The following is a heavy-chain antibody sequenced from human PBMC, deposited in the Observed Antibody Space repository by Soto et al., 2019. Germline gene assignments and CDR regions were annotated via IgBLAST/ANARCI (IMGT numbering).Heavy chain of an antibody. D-gene: IGHD4-17*01. CDR3: AKSLDYGDYVSLSSYYYMDV. J-gene: IGHJ6*03. V-gene: IGHV3-23*01. CDR1: GFTFSSYA. CDR2: ISGSGGST. Sequence: PGGSLRLSCAASGFTFSSYAMSWVRQAPGKGLEWVSAISGSGGSTYYADSVKGRFTISRDNSKNTLYLQMNSLRAEDTAVYYCAKSLDYGDYVSLSSYYYMDVWGKGTTVTVSS.